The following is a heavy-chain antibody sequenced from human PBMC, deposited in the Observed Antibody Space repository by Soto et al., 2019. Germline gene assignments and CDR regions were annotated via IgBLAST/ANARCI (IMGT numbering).Heavy chain of an antibody. CDR2: ISPSGSPI. Sequence: GGSLRLSCAASGFTFSDHYMSWIRQAPGKGLEWVAYISPSGSPIYYGDSVKGRFTISRDNAKNSLYLQMNSLRDEDTAVYYCARDLYSGFDLGYWGQGTLVTVS. CDR3: ARDLYSGFDLGY. D-gene: IGHD5-12*01. V-gene: IGHV3-11*01. J-gene: IGHJ4*02. CDR1: GFTFSDHY.